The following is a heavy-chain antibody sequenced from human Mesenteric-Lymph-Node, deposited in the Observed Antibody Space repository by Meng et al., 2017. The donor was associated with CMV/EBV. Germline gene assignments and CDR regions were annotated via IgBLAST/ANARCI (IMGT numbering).Heavy chain of an antibody. CDR1: YTVTGYY. Sequence: YTVTGYYMPGGRKCPGQGLERMGRSNPNSGGTNYAQNFQGRVTMTRDTSINTAYMELSRLRSDDTAVYSCARDKSLMVRGVDNWFDPWGQGTLVTVSS. J-gene: IGHJ5*02. D-gene: IGHD3-10*01. CDR3: ARDKSLMVRGVDNWFDP. V-gene: IGHV1-2*06. CDR2: SNPNSGGT.